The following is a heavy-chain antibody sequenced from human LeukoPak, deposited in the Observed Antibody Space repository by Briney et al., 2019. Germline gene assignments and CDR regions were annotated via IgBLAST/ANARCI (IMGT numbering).Heavy chain of an antibody. CDR1: GFTFSSYA. CDR3: ARQQWLKPFDY. CDR2: ISYNADNT. D-gene: IGHD6-19*01. Sequence: GGSLRLSCAASGFTFSSYAMHWVRQAPGKGLEWVAVISYNADNTYYADSVKGRFTISRDNSQNTLFLQMNSLRAEDTAVYCCARQQWLKPFDYWGQGTLVTVSS. J-gene: IGHJ4*02. V-gene: IGHV3-30*04.